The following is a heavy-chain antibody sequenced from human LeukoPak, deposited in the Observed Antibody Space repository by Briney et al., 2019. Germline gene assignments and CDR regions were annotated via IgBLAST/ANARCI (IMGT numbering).Heavy chain of an antibody. CDR1: GGTFSSYA. CDR3: ARGNYDFWSGYYTPLFNYYGMDV. Sequence: SVKVSCKASGGTFSSYAISWVRQAPGQGLEWMGGIIPIFGTANYAQKFQGRVTITADESTSTAYMELSSLRSKDTAVYYCARGNYDFWSGYYTPLFNYYGMDVWGQGTTVTVSS. V-gene: IGHV1-69*13. D-gene: IGHD3-3*01. J-gene: IGHJ6*02. CDR2: IIPIFGTA.